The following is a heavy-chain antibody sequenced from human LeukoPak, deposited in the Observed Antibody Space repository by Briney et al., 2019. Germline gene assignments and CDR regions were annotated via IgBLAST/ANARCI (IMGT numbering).Heavy chain of an antibody. CDR2: ISYTGTYI. CDR1: AFSLNAYN. J-gene: IGHJ4*02. D-gene: IGHD1-26*01. Sequence: GGSLRLSCAASAFSLNAYNMNWVRQAPGKGLEWVSSISYTGTYIYYADSVKGRFTISRDNAQNSLYLQMNSLRAEDTAIYYCVRDRGTYRPIDYWGQGTLVTFSS. CDR3: VRDRGTYRPIDY. V-gene: IGHV3-21*04.